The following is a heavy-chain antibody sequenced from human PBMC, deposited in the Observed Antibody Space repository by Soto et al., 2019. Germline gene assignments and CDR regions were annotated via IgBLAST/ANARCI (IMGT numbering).Heavy chain of an antibody. Sequence: EVQLVESGGVLVQPGGSLRLSCAASGFTFSSYWMHWVRQTPGKGLVWVSRIDIAGSTTTYADSVKGRFTISRDNAKNTLYLQMNSLRAEDTAVYYCARDQTVAGPTTFDYCGQGTLVTVSS. CDR2: IDIAGSTT. J-gene: IGHJ4*02. V-gene: IGHV3-74*01. CDR1: GFTFSSYW. CDR3: ARDQTVAGPTTFDY. D-gene: IGHD6-19*01.